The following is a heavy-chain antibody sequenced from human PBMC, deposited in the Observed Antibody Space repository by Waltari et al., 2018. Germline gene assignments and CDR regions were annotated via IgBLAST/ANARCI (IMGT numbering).Heavy chain of an antibody. Sequence: EVQLVQSGGGLIPPGGSLRLSCAASGLSVIDNYMSWVRQAPGKGLEWVSVIYRGGSIKYGDSVKGRFTRSRDNSKNTLFLQMNSLRSEDTAVYYCARLSDPNKYYYGMDVWGQGTTVTVSS. CDR2: IYRGGSI. D-gene: IGHD3-16*02. V-gene: IGHV3-53*01. CDR1: GLSVIDNY. J-gene: IGHJ6*02. CDR3: ARLSDPNKYYYGMDV.